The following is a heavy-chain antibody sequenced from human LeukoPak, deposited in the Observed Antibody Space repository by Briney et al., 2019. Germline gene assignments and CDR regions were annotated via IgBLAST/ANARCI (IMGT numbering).Heavy chain of an antibody. V-gene: IGHV4-39*07. CDR3: ARFVVAAAGTHNWFDP. J-gene: IGHJ5*02. CDR1: GGSISSSSYY. Sequence: SETLSLTCTVSGGSISSSSYYWGWIRQPPGKGLEWIGSIYYSGSTYYNPSLKSRVTISVDTSKNQFSLKLSSVTAADTAVYYCARFVVAAAGTHNWFDPWGQGTLVPVSS. D-gene: IGHD6-13*01. CDR2: IYYSGST.